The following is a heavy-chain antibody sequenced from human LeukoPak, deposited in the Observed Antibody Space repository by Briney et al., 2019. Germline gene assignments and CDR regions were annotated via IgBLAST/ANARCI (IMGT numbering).Heavy chain of an antibody. D-gene: IGHD6-19*01. Sequence: PGGSLRFSCAASGLTFDDYAMHWVRQAPGKGLEWVSGISWNSGSIGYADSVKGRFTISRDNAKNSLYLQMNSLRAEDTALYYCAKGPYSSGWYQYFQHWGQGTLVTVSS. J-gene: IGHJ1*01. V-gene: IGHV3-9*01. CDR1: GLTFDDYA. CDR2: ISWNSGSI. CDR3: AKGPYSSGWYQYFQH.